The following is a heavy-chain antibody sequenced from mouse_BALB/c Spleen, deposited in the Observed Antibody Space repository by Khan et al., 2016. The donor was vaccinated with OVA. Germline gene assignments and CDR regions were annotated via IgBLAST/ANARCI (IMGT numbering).Heavy chain of an antibody. CDR2: INTYTGEP. CDR1: GYTFTNYG. D-gene: IGHD1-1*01. V-gene: IGHV9-1*02. Sequence: QIQWVQSGPELKKPGETVKISCKASGYTFTNYGMNWMKQAPGKGLKWMGWINTYTGEPTYADDFKGRFAFSLETSASTAYLQINNLKNEDMATYFCARVRDYYGSSSYDLDYWGRGTTLTVSS. CDR3: ARVRDYYGSSSYDLDY. J-gene: IGHJ2*01.